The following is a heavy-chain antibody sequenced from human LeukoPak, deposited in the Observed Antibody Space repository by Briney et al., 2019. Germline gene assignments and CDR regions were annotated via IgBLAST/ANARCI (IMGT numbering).Heavy chain of an antibody. CDR3: VIVRGYFDSSGSDY. Sequence: GGSLRLSCSASGFTFSSYTIHWVRQAPGKGLEFVSAITSNGGSAYYADSVKGRFTITRDNSKNTVYLQMSSLRAEDTAVYYCVIVRGYFDSSGSDYWGQGTLVTVSS. V-gene: IGHV3-64D*06. CDR1: GFTFSSYT. CDR2: ITSNGGSA. J-gene: IGHJ4*02. D-gene: IGHD3-9*01.